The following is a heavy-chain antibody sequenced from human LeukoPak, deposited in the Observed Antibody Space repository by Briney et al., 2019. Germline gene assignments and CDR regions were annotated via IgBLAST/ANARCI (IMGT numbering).Heavy chain of an antibody. CDR3: ASWSFIIAARRGDAFDI. CDR2: IYYSGST. CDR1: GGSISSSSYS. D-gene: IGHD6-6*01. V-gene: IGHV4-39*01. J-gene: IGHJ3*02. Sequence: PSETLSLTCTVSGGSISSSSYSWGWIRQPPGKGLERIASIYYSGSTYYNPSLKSRVTISVDTSKNQFSLKLSSVTAADTAVYYCASWSFIIAARRGDAFDIWGQGTMVTVSS.